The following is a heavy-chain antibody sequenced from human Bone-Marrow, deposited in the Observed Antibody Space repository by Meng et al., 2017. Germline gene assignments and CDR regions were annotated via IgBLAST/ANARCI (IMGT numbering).Heavy chain of an antibody. Sequence: SVKVSCKASGGTFSSYAISWVRQAPGQGLEWMGGIIPIFGTANYAQKFQGRVTITADESTSTAYMELSSLRSEDTAVYYCARDSFVYGVRLLGGSYSDYWGQGTLVTVSS. D-gene: IGHD1-26*01. CDR1: GGTFSSYA. CDR3: ARDSFVYGVRLLGGSYSDY. J-gene: IGHJ4*02. CDR2: IIPIFGTA. V-gene: IGHV1-69*13.